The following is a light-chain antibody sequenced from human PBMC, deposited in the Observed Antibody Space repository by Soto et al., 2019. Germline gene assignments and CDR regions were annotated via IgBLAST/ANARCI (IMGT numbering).Light chain of an antibody. CDR1: QSVSSSY. Sequence: EIVLTQSPGTLSLSPGERATLSCRASQSVSSSYLAWYQQKPGQAPRLLIYGASSRATGIPDRFSGSGSGTDFTLTISRLEPEDFATYYCQQIFITPYTFGQGTRLEIK. CDR2: GAS. V-gene: IGKV3-20*01. CDR3: QQIFITPYT. J-gene: IGKJ2*01.